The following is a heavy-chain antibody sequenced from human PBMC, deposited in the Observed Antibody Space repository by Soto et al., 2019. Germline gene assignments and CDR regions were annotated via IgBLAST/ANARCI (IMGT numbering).Heavy chain of an antibody. CDR2: VYYTGNT. CDR1: GVSVTTSYSY. V-gene: IGHV4-39*01. J-gene: IGHJ4*01. Sequence: QLQLQESGPGLVKPSETLSLTCTVSGVSVTTSYSYWGWIRQPPGKGLEWIGSVYYTGNTNYKPSVASCVTISLVPSKNQFSLILSSVTAADTAVYFCARHPTHGEITACASHYFESWGPGTLMPVSS. D-gene: IGHD4-17*01. CDR3: ARHPTHGEITACASHYFES.